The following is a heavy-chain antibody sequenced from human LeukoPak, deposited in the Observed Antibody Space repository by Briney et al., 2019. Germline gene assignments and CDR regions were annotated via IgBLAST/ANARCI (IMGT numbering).Heavy chain of an antibody. CDR3: ARGGGNFDY. Sequence: PGGSLRLSCAASGFTFSSYWMSWVRRAPGKGLEWVASIKPDGSEKYYVDSVKGRFTISRGNAKNSLYLQMNSLRAEDTAVYYCARGGGNFDYWGQGTLVTVSS. CDR1: GFTFSSYW. V-gene: IGHV3-7*04. J-gene: IGHJ4*02. D-gene: IGHD1-1*01. CDR2: IKPDGSEK.